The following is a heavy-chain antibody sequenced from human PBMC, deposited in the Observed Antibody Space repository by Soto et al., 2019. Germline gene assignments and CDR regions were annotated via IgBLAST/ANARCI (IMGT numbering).Heavy chain of an antibody. CDR2: IYYSGNT. CDR3: ARTGDPTWFDP. J-gene: IGHJ5*02. CDR1: GGLISSGDYY. V-gene: IGHV4-30-4*01. D-gene: IGHD7-27*01. Sequence: QVQLQESGPGLVKPSQTLSLTCTVSGGLISSGDYYWSWIRQTPGKGLEWIAYIYYSGNTNYNPSLNSRATIAVDTAKNQFSLKLTSVTAADTAVYYCARTGDPTWFDPWGQGTLVTVSS.